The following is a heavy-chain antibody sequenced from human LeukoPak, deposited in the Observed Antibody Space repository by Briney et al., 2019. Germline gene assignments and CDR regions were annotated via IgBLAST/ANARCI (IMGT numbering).Heavy chain of an antibody. CDR2: ISSSSSYI. V-gene: IGHV3-21*01. Sequence: PGGSLRLSCAASGFTFSSYSMNWVRQAPGKGLEWVSSISSSSSYIYYADSVKGRFTISRDNAKNSLYLQMNSLRAEDTAVYYCAKYYDSSGYYYGVGFDYWGQGTLVTVSS. CDR1: GFTFSSYS. J-gene: IGHJ4*02. D-gene: IGHD3-22*01. CDR3: AKYYDSSGYYYGVGFDY.